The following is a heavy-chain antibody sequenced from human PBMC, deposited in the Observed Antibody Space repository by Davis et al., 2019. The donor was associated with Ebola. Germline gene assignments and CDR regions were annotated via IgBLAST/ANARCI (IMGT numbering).Heavy chain of an antibody. CDR3: ARGPPGIAISLGSY. Sequence: AASVKVSCKTSGYTFTNYGISWVRQAPGQGLEWVGWISGDSDSTNYAQKFQGRVTLTTDTPTSTANMEPKSLTSDDTAVYYCARGPPGIAISLGSYWGQGTLVTVSS. CDR1: GYTFTNYG. J-gene: IGHJ4*02. D-gene: IGHD6-13*01. V-gene: IGHV1-18*01. CDR2: ISGDSDST.